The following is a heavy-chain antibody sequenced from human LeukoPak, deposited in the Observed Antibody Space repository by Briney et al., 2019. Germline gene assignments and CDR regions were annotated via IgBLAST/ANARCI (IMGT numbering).Heavy chain of an antibody. D-gene: IGHD3-3*01. V-gene: IGHV1-8*02. CDR3: ASLDFWSGYYALAFDY. J-gene: IGHJ4*02. Sequence: GASVKVSCKASGYTFINYDINWVRQATGQGLEWMGWMNPNSGDTDYAQKFQGRVTMTRDTSINTAYMELSRLRSDDTAVYYCASLDFWSGYYALAFDYWGQGTLVTVSS. CDR1: GYTFINYD. CDR2: MNPNSGDT.